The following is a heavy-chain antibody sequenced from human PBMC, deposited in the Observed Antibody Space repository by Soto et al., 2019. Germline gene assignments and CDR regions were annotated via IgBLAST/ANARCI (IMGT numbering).Heavy chain of an antibody. J-gene: IGHJ4*02. CDR3: ARQRGTGSFDY. D-gene: IGHD7-27*01. CDR2: INGGNGNT. V-gene: IGHV1-3*01. Sequence: SCKASGYTFTNYAMQWVRQAPGQRLEWMGWINGGNGNTKFSQKFQGRVTITRDTSASTAYMELSSLRSEDTAVYYCARQRGTGSFDYWGQGTLVTVSS. CDR1: GYTFTNYA.